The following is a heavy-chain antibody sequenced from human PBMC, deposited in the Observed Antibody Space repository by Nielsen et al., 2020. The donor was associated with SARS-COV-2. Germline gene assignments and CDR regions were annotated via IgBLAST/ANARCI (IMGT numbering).Heavy chain of an antibody. CDR3: ARGGSGFEWELLDYYYYYGMDV. J-gene: IGHJ6*02. Sequence: VRQAPGKGLEWVSSISGSSSYIYYADSVKGRFTISRDNAKNSLYLQMNSLRAEDTAVYYCARGGSGFEWELLDYYYYYGMDVWGQGTTVTVSS. CDR2: ISGSSSYI. D-gene: IGHD1-26*01. V-gene: IGHV3-21*01.